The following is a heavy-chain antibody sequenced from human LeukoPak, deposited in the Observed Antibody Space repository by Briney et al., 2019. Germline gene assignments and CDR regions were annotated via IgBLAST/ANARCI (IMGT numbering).Heavy chain of an antibody. CDR2: SNDSGGT. V-gene: IGHV4-34*01. D-gene: IGHD3-10*01. CDR3: ARDGSSRPFTI. CDR1: GGTFSGYY. Sequence: SETLSLTCAVYGGTFSGYYWSWIRQPPGKRLEWVGESNDSGGTNYNPSLKSRVTISVDTSRNQFSLKLSSVTAADTAVYYCARDGSSRPFTIWGQGTLVTVSS. J-gene: IGHJ4*02.